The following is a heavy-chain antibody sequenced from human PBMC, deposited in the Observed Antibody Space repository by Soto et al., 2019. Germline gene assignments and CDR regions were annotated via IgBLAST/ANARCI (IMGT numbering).Heavy chain of an antibody. CDR2: IVVGSGHP. D-gene: IGHD6-19*01. J-gene: IGHJ4*02. CDR3: AADVIAVAGDFDY. CDR1: GFTFSNSA. V-gene: IGHV1-58*01. Sequence: PSVKVSCKASGFTFSNSAVQWVRQPRGQRLEWVGWIVVGSGHPNLAQKFQDRVTLTRDMSTGTAYMELSSLRSEDTAVYYCAADVIAVAGDFDYWGQGTQVTVSS.